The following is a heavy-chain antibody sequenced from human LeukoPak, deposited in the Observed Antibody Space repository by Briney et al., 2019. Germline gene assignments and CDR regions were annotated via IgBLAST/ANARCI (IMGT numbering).Heavy chain of an antibody. Sequence: GASVKVSCEASGYTLTSYGINWMRQAAGQGLEGMGWISSQSGNTNYAQKVQGRLTFATDRSTNTAYMELRSLRSDDTAVYYCARDRGYRDYIDAFDIWGQGTMVTLSP. CDR1: GYTLTSYG. CDR2: ISSQSGNT. J-gene: IGHJ3*02. D-gene: IGHD4-17*01. V-gene: IGHV1-18*01. CDR3: ARDRGYRDYIDAFDI.